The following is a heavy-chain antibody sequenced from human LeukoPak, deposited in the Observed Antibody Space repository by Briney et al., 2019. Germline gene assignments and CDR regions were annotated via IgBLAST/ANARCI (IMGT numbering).Heavy chain of an antibody. D-gene: IGHD2-15*01. J-gene: IGHJ4*02. Sequence: GGSLRLSCAASGFTFSSYSMNWVRQAPGKGLEWVSSISSSSSYRYYADSVKGRFTISRENAKNSLYLQMNSLRAEDTAVYYCARGYCSGGSCLDCWGQGTLVTVSS. CDR2: ISSSSSYR. CDR1: GFTFSSYS. CDR3: ARGYCSGGSCLDC. V-gene: IGHV3-21*01.